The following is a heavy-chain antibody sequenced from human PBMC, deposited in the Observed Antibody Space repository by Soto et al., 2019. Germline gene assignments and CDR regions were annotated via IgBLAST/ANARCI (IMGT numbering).Heavy chain of an antibody. CDR1: GGSISSGGYY. CDR3: ARAGSSIAARRARFDY. V-gene: IGHV4-31*03. J-gene: IGHJ4*02. Sequence: PSETLSLTCTVSGGSISSGGYYWSWIRQHPGKGLEWIGYIYYSGSTYYNPSLKSRVTISVDTSKNQFSLKRSSVTAADTAVYYCARAGSSIAARRARFDYWGQGTLVTVSS. D-gene: IGHD6-6*01. CDR2: IYYSGST.